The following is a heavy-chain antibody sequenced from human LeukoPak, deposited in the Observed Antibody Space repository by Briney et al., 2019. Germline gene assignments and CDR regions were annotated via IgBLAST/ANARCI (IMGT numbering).Heavy chain of an antibody. Sequence: SETLSLTCTVSGGSISSGGYYWSWIRQPPGKGLEWIGYIYHSGSTNYNPSLKSRVTISVDTSKNQFSLKLSSVTAADTAVYYCARGGCSSTSCYPRSAFDIWGQGTMVTVSS. J-gene: IGHJ3*02. V-gene: IGHV4-61*08. CDR2: IYHSGST. D-gene: IGHD2-2*01. CDR3: ARGGCSSTSCYPRSAFDI. CDR1: GGSISSGGYY.